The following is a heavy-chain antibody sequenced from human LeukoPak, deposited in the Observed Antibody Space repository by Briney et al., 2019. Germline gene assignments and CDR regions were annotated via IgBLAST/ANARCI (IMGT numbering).Heavy chain of an antibody. Sequence: ASVKVSCKASGYTFTSYYMHWVRQAPGQGLEWMGIINPSGGSTSYAQKFQGRVTMTRDMSTSTVYMELSSLRSEDTAVYHCARRSGSYDWFDPWGQGTLVTVSS. V-gene: IGHV1-46*01. J-gene: IGHJ5*02. CDR3: ARRSGSYDWFDP. CDR1: GYTFTSYY. D-gene: IGHD1-26*01. CDR2: INPSGGST.